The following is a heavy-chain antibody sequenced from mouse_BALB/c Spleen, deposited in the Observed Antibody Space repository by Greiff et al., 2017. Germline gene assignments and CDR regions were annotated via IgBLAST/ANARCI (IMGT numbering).Heavy chain of an antibody. CDR1: GFTFSDYY. Sequence: EVQLVESGGGLVKPGGSLKLSCAASGFTFSDYYMYWVRQTPEKRLEWVATISDGGSYTYYPDSVKGRFTISRDNAKNNLYLQMSSLKSEDTAMYYCARDPYYRYDGAWFAYWGQGTLVTVSA. CDR3: ARDPYYRYDGAWFAY. D-gene: IGHD2-14*01. V-gene: IGHV5-4*02. J-gene: IGHJ3*01. CDR2: ISDGGSYT.